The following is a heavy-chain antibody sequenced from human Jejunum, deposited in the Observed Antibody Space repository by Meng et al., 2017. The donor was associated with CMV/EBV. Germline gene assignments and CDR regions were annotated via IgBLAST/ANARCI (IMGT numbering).Heavy chain of an antibody. V-gene: IGHV3-30-3*01. CDR3: ARDWNCDY. D-gene: IGHD1-1*01. Sequence: RLSCAASGFNIRNYAMDWVRQAPGMGLELVAVISFDGSKKYYADSVKGRFTISRDNAENSLYLQMNSLRAEDTAVYYCARDWNCDYWGQGTLVTVSS. CDR1: GFNIRNYA. CDR2: ISFDGSKK. J-gene: IGHJ4*02.